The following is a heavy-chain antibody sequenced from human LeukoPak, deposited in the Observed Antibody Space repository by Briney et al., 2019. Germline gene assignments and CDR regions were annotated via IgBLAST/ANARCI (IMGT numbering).Heavy chain of an antibody. J-gene: IGHJ6*04. D-gene: IGHD3-10*01. CDR2: IYYSGST. Sequence: SETLSLTCTASGGSISSYYWSWIRQPPGKGLEWIGYIYYSGSTNYNPSLKSRVNISVDTSKYQFPLKQSSVTAADTAVYYCARVLWFGELWGGVGGKEVVDVWGKGTTVTVSS. CDR3: ARVLWFGELWGGVGGKEVVDV. V-gene: IGHV4-59*01. CDR1: GGSISSYY.